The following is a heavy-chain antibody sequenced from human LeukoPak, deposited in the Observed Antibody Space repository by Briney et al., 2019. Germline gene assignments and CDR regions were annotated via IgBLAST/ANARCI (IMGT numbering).Heavy chain of an antibody. V-gene: IGHV1-3*01. CDR1: GGTFSSYA. CDR2: ISAGNGNT. Sequence: ASVKVPCTASGGTFSSYAISWVRQAPGQRLEWMGWISAGNGNTKYSQNFQGRVTFISNTSATTAFMELSSLRSEDAAVYYCARDSGSGSNDYWGQGTLVTVSS. CDR3: ARDSGSGSNDY. J-gene: IGHJ4*02. D-gene: IGHD1-26*01.